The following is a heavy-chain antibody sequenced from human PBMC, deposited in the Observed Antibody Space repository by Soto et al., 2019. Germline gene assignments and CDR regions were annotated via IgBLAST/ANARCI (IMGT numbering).Heavy chain of an antibody. V-gene: IGHV3-23*01. D-gene: IGHD6-19*01. CDR1: GFTFNNYA. Sequence: EVHLLESGGGLVQPGGSLRLSCEASGFTFNNYAMTWVRQTPGKGLQWVSTISGSGSSTFYAASVRGRFTISRDNSKNTLYLQMNSLRAEDTALYYCAKEKIASTVADFFDYWGQGTLVTVSS. J-gene: IGHJ4*02. CDR3: AKEKIASTVADFFDY. CDR2: ISGSGSST.